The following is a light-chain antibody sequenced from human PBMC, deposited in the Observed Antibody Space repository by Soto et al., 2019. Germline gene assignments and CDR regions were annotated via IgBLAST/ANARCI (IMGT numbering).Light chain of an antibody. Sequence: QSVLTQPASVSGSPGQSITISCTGTSSDVGGSVYVSWYQQHPGKAPKVMIYDVSYRPSGASNRFSGSKSGNTASLTISGLQAEDEADYYCTSYTSTSTRVLFGGGTKLTVL. CDR3: TSYTSTSTRVL. J-gene: IGLJ2*01. CDR1: SSDVGGSVY. CDR2: DVS. V-gene: IGLV2-14*01.